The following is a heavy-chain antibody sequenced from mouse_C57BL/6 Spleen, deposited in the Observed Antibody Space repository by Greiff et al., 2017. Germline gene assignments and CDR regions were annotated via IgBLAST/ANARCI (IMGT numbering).Heavy chain of an antibody. CDR2: ISNGGGST. Sequence: EVKLLESGGGLVQPGGSLKLSCAASGFTFSDYYMYWVRQTPEKRLEWVAYISNGGGSTYYPDTVKGRFTISRDNAKNTLYLQMSRLKSEDTAMYYCARQTGAYWGQGTLVTVSA. CDR1: GFTFSDYY. CDR3: ARQTGAY. V-gene: IGHV5-12*01. J-gene: IGHJ3*01. D-gene: IGHD4-1*01.